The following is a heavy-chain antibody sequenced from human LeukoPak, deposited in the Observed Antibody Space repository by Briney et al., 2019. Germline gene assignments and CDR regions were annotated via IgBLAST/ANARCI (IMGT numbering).Heavy chain of an antibody. CDR2: IIPILGIA. Sequence: ASVKVSCKASGGTFSSYAISWVRQAPGQGLEWMGRIIPILGIANYAQKFQGRVTITADKSTSTAYMELSSLRSEDTAVYYCARDYYDSSGYYTYKYYFDYWGQGTLVTVSS. J-gene: IGHJ4*02. CDR3: ARDYYDSSGYYTYKYYFDY. CDR1: GGTFSSYA. V-gene: IGHV1-69*04. D-gene: IGHD3-22*01.